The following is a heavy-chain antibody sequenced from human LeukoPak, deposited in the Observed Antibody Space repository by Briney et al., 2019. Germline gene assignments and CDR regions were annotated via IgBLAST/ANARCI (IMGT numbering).Heavy chain of an antibody. Sequence: PSETLSLTCSVSGGSISNNDYYWGWIRQPPGKGLKWIGSIYHSGITHYNPSLKSRLTISIDTSKNSFSLKLTSVTAADTAVYYCGRDPAAVPAGFWGQGTLVTVSS. CDR1: GGSISNNDYY. CDR3: GRDPAAVPAGF. V-gene: IGHV4-39*07. CDR2: IYHSGIT. D-gene: IGHD2-2*01. J-gene: IGHJ4*02.